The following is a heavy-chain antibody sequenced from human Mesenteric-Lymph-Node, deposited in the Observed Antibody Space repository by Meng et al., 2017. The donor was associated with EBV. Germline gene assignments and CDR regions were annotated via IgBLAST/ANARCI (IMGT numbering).Heavy chain of an antibody. D-gene: IGHD5-18*01. CDR1: GYTFTSYY. V-gene: IGHV1-46*01. J-gene: IGHJ4*02. Sequence: AQVWQPVARVKEPWASVQVSGKASGYTFTSYYMHWVRQYPGQGLEYMGIIDPTNGYTRFPQKFQGRVTMTRDTSTSTVYMYVSSLRSEDTAIYYCARGYSYGYADYWGPGTLVTVSS. CDR2: IDPTNGYT. CDR3: ARGYSYGYADY.